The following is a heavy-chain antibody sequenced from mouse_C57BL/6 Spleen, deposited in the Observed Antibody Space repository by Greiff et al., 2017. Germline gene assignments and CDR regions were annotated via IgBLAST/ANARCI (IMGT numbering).Heavy chain of an antibody. CDR1: GFSFNTYA. CDR3: VSERSRPPAWFAY. V-gene: IGHV10-1*01. J-gene: IGHJ3*01. CDR2: IRSKSNNYAT. Sequence: EVQVVESGGGLVQPKGSLKLSCAASGFSFNTYAMNWVRQAPGKGLEWVARIRSKSNNYATYYADSVKDRFTISRDDSDSMLYLQMNNVKTEYTARYDCVSERSRPPAWFAYWGQGTLVTVSA.